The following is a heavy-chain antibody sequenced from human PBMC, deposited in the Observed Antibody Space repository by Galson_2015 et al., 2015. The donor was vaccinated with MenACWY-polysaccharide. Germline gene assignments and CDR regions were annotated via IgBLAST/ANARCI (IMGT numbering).Heavy chain of an antibody. V-gene: IGHV1-8*01. CDR3: ARDLLRFGGWMDA. D-gene: IGHD3-3*01. CDR1: GYTFTSYD. CDR2: MNPNSGNT. Sequence: SVKVSCKASGYTFTSYDINWVRQATGQGLEWMGWMNPNSGNTGYPQKFQGRVTMTRNTSISTAYMELSSLRSEDTAVYYCARDLLRFGGWMDAWGQGNLVTVSS. J-gene: IGHJ5*02.